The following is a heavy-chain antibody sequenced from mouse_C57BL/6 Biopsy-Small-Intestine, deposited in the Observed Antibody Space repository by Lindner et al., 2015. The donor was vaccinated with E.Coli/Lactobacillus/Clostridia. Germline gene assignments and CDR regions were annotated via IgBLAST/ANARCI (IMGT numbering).Heavy chain of an antibody. V-gene: IGHV1-19*01. CDR3: ARSLIIVPSNKREGRLQH. CDR2: INPNNGDT. Sequence: SVKVSCKASGYTLTGYHMHWLRQAPGQLLEWMGWINPNNGDTYYAQKFQGRVIMTRDTSISTAYMELNSLKSDDTAVYYCARSLIIVPSNKREGRLQHWGQGTLVTVS. D-gene: IGHD2-4*01. J-gene: IGHJ3*01. CDR1: GYTLTGYH.